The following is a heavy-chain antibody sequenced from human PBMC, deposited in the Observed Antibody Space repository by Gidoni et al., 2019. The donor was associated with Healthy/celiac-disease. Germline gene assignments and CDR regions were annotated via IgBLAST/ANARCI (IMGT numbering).Heavy chain of an antibody. CDR1: GGSISSYY. V-gene: IGHV4-59*13. D-gene: IGHD3-3*01. J-gene: IGHJ5*02. Sequence: QVQLQESGPGLVKPAETLSLTCPVSGGSISSYYWSWIRQPPGKGLEWSGYIYYSGSTNYNPSLKSRVTISVDTSKNQFSLKLSSVTAADTALYYCAGESRKSHYDFWSGYLGFDPWGQGTLVTVSS. CDR3: AGESRKSHYDFWSGYLGFDP. CDR2: IYYSGST.